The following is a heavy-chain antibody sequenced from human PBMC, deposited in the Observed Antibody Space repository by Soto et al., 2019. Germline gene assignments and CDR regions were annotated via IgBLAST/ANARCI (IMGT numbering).Heavy chain of an antibody. CDR1: GGSISNDGYY. V-gene: IGHV4-31*03. CDR2: IYYSGTT. J-gene: IGHJ5*02. D-gene: IGHD2-21*02. CDR3: ARYHGGDRRFDP. Sequence: SETLSLTCTVSGGSISNDGYYWTWIRQHPGKGLEWFGYIYYSGTTYYNPSLRSRVTISVDTSKNQFSLHLTSVTAADTAVYYCARYHGGDRRFDPWGQGTLVTVSS.